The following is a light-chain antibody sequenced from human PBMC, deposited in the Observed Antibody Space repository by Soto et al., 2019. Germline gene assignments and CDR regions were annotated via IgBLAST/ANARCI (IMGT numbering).Light chain of an antibody. CDR2: GAS. CDR3: QQFGSSIT. CDR1: QSLDSYY. V-gene: IGKV3-20*01. Sequence: IVVTQSPGVLSLSTGERATLSCRASQSLDSYYLAWYQQKPGHAPRLLIYGASNRATGIPDRFSGSGSGTDFSLTISRLEPEDFAVYYCQQFGSSITFGQGTRLEIK. J-gene: IGKJ5*01.